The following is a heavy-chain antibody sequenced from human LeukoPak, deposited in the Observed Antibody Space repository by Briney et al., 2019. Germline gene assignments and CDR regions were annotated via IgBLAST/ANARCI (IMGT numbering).Heavy chain of an antibody. CDR3: AKCALNGDPYDAFDM. CDR2: INPNSGGT. J-gene: IGHJ3*02. Sequence: ASVKVACKASGYTFTAYYMHWVRQAPGQGLEWMGWINPNSGGTNYAQKFQGRVTMTRDTSISTAYMELSRLRSDDTAVYYCAKCALNGDPYDAFDMWGQGTMVIVSS. V-gene: IGHV1-2*02. CDR1: GYTFTAYY. D-gene: IGHD2-8*01.